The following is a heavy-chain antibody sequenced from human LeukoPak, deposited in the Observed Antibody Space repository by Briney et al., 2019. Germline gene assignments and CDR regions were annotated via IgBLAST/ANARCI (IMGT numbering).Heavy chain of an antibody. CDR1: GFRFSSQW. CDR3: ARVHAAYPFDY. Sequence: GGSLRLSCAASGFRFSSQWMSWVRQAPGKGLEWVAIVNQGGTGKYYVASVKGRFTISRDNAKNSLYLQMNSLRAEDTAVYYCARVHAAYPFDYWGQGTLVTVSS. CDR2: VNQGGTGK. V-gene: IGHV3-7*01. D-gene: IGHD2-15*01. J-gene: IGHJ4*02.